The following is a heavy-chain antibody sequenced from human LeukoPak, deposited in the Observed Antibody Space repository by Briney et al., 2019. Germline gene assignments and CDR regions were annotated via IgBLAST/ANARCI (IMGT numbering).Heavy chain of an antibody. CDR1: GFPFHRAW. J-gene: IGHJ6*04. Sequence: GGSLRLSCAASGFPFHRAWMSWVCQIPGKGLQWVALFRSKLDGGTIDYAAPVKDRFSISRDDSKSTLSLEMNSLKTEDTAVYYCTTNDVWGKGTTVTVSS. CDR3: TTNDV. D-gene: IGHD3-16*01. V-gene: IGHV3-15*01. CDR2: FRSKLDGGTI.